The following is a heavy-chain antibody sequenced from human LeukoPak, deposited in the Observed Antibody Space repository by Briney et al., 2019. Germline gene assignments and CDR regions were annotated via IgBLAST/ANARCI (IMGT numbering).Heavy chain of an antibody. CDR3: ARDDSGSYYDL. V-gene: IGHV1-46*01. Sequence: ASLKVSCKASGYTFTSYYMHWVRQPPGQGLEWMGIINPSGGSTSYTQKLQRRVTLTQDTSTSTVYMELSSLRSAGTAVYYCARDDSGSYYDLWGAGTLVTASS. CDR2: INPSGGST. CDR1: GYTFTSYY. J-gene: IGHJ4*02. D-gene: IGHD1-26*01.